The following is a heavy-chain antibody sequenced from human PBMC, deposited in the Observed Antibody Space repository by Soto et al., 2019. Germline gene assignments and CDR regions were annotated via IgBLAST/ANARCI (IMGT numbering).Heavy chain of an antibody. CDR1: GVTFSSYA. CDR3: AKIRPHIVVVVAAGFDP. J-gene: IGHJ5*02. D-gene: IGHD2-15*01. CDR2: ISGSGGST. Sequence: GGSLRLSCAASGVTFSSYAMSWVRQAPGKGLEWVSAISGSGGSTYYADSVKGRFTISRDNSKNTLYLQMNSLRAEDTAVYYCAKIRPHIVVVVAAGFDPWGQGTLVTVSS. V-gene: IGHV3-23*01.